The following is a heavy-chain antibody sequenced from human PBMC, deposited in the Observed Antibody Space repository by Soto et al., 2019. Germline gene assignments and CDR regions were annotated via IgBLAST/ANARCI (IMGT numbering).Heavy chain of an antibody. J-gene: IGHJ4*02. CDR2: FDLENGET. CDR3: AIEVRRSNQFDH. Sequence: ASVKVSCKVSGYTLTELSIHWVRQAPGEGLEWMGGFDLENGETIYAQRFQGRVTMTEESSADTPYMELSSLRSEDTAVYYRAIEVRRSNQFDHWGPGTMLTV. V-gene: IGHV1-24*01. D-gene: IGHD3-10*01. CDR1: GYTLTELS.